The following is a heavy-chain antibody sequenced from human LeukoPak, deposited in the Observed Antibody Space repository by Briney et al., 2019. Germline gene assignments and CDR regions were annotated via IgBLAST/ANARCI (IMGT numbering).Heavy chain of an antibody. J-gene: IGHJ4*02. V-gene: IGHV4-59*12. Sequence: SETLSLTCTVSGGSISSYYWSWIRQPPGKGLEWIGYIYYSGSTNYNPSLKSRVTISVDTSKNQFSLNLRSVTAADTAVYYCARRPYGGLSRGLPKPFDYWDQGTLVTVSS. CDR3: ARRPYGGLSRGLPKPFDY. D-gene: IGHD4-17*01. CDR2: IYYSGST. CDR1: GGSISSYY.